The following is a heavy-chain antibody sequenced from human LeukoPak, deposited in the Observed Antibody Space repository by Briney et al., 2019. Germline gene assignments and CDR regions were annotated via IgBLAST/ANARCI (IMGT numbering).Heavy chain of an antibody. V-gene: IGHV4-59*01. CDR1: GGSISTYY. CDR3: ANTAVAGRIGWFDP. J-gene: IGHJ5*02. CDR2: IYYSGST. Sequence: TSETLSLTCTVSGGSISTYYWTWIRQPPGKGLEWIGYIYYSGSTNYNPSLKSRVTISVDTSKNQFSLKLSSVTAADTAVYYCANTAVAGRIGWFDPWGQGTLVTVSS. D-gene: IGHD6-19*01.